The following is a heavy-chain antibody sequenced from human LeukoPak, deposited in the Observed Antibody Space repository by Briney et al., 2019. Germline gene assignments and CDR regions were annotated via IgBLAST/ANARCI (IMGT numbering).Heavy chain of an antibody. J-gene: IGHJ5*02. Sequence: PGGSLRLSSAASGFTFSDYYMSWIRQAPGKGLEWVSYISSSGSTIYYADSVKGRFTISRDNSKNTVYLQMNNMRVDDTAVYYCARVAGWLWFDPWGQGTLVTVSS. D-gene: IGHD6-19*01. CDR3: ARVAGWLWFDP. V-gene: IGHV3-11*01. CDR2: ISSSGSTI. CDR1: GFTFSDYY.